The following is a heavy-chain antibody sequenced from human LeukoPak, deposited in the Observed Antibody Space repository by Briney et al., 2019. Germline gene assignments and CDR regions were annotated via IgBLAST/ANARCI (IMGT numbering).Heavy chain of an antibody. CDR2: IYYSGST. D-gene: IGHD3-22*01. V-gene: IGHV4-59*01. CDR3: AREQKVPHYYDSSGYYSGMDV. CDR1: GGSISSYY. J-gene: IGHJ6*02. Sequence: SETLSLTCTVSGGSISSYYWSWIRQPPGKGLEWIGYIYYSGSTNYNPSLKSRVTISVDTSKNQFSLKLSSVTAADTAVYYCAREQKVPHYYDSSGYYSGMDVWGQGTTVTVSS.